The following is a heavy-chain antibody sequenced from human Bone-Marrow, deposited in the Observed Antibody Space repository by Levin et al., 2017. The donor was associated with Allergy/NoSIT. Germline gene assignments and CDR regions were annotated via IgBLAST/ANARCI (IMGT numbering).Heavy chain of an antibody. Sequence: SQTLSLTCTVSGASISSADYYWSWIRQPPGKGLEWIGNIYYSGNTNYNPSLKSRVILSVDTSRNQFSLKLSSVTAADTAVYYCASLRETCSSDICYIDWFDPWGQGTQVTVSS. J-gene: IGHJ5*02. V-gene: IGHV4-30-4*01. D-gene: IGHD2-2*02. CDR1: GASISSADYY. CDR3: ASLRETCSSDICYIDWFDP. CDR2: IYYSGNT.